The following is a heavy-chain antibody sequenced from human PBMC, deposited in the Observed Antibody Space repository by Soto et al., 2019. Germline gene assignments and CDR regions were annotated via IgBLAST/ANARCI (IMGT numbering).Heavy chain of an antibody. CDR2: IIPILGIA. CDR3: ARYGYRSSWHQL. D-gene: IGHD6-13*01. Sequence: SVKVSCKASGGTFSSYTISWVRQAPGQGLEWMGRIIPILGIANYAQKFQGRVTITADKSTSTAYMELSSLRSEDTAVYYCARYGYRSSWHQLWGQGTLVPVSS. V-gene: IGHV1-69*02. J-gene: IGHJ1*01. CDR1: GGTFSSYT.